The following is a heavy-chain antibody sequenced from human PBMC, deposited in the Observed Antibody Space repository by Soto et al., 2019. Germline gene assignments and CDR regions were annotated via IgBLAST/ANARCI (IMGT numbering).Heavy chain of an antibody. J-gene: IGHJ3*02. CDR1: GYTLTELS. CDR3: ARGTGGNWAAFDI. V-gene: IGHV1-18*01. CDR2: ISAEDDNT. Sequence: ASVKVSCKVSGYTLTELSMHWVREAPGKGLEWMGWISAEDDNTIYVQKLQGRVTMTTDTSTSTAYMELRSLRSDDTAVYYCARGTGGNWAAFDIWGQGTMVTVSS. D-gene: IGHD2-15*01.